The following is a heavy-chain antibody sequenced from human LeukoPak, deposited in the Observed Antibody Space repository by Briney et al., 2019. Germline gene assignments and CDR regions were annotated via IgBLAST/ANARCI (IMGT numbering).Heavy chain of an antibody. CDR3: ARAGEFGY. D-gene: IGHD3-16*01. CDR2: IILILGIA. J-gene: IGHJ4*02. CDR1: GGTFSSYA. Sequence: ASVKISCKASGGTFSSYAISWVRQAPGQGLEWMGRIILILGIANYAQKFQGRVTITADKSTSTAYMELSSLRSEDTAVYYCARAGEFGYWGQGTLVTVSS. V-gene: IGHV1-69*04.